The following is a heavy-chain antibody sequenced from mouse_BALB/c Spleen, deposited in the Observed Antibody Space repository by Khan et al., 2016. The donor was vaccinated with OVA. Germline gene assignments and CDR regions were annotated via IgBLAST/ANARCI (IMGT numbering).Heavy chain of an antibody. CDR3: ARNYDYDEGLAY. J-gene: IGHJ3*01. D-gene: IGHD2-4*01. V-gene: IGHV2-2*02. CDR1: GFSLTRYG. CDR2: IWSGGST. Sequence: QVQLKESGPGLVQPSQSLSITCTVSGFSLTRYGVHWVRQSPGTGLEWLGVIWSGGSTDYNAAFISRLSISKDNSKSPVFFKMSSLQANDTAIYYCARNYDYDEGLAYWGQGTLGTVSA.